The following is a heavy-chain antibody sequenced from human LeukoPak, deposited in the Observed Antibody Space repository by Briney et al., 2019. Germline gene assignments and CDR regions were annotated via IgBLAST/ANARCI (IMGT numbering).Heavy chain of an antibody. D-gene: IGHD6-13*01. CDR2: TRSKGYSGTT. V-gene: IGHV3-49*04. CDR1: GFTFGDYA. CDR3: TRTLRAAAGKYYFDY. J-gene: IGHJ4*02. Sequence: GGSLRLSCTVSGFTFGDYAMSWVRQAPGKGLEWVSFTRSKGYSGTTEYAASVKGRFTISRDDSKSIAYLQLNSLETEDTAVYYCTRTLRAAAGKYYFDYWGQGTLVTVSS.